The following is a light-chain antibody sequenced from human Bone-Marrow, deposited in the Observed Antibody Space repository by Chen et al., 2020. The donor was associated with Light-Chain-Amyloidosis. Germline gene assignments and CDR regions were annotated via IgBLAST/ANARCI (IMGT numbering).Light chain of an antibody. J-gene: IGLJ3*02. CDR3: QVWDRSSDRPV. V-gene: IGLV3-21*02. Sequence: SYVLTQPSSVSAAPGQTATIAWGGNNIGSTSVHWYQQTPGQAPLLVVYDHSDRPSGIPERLSGSNSGNTGTLTISRVEAGDEADYYCQVWDRSSDRPVFGGGTKLTVL. CDR2: DHS. CDR1: NIGSTS.